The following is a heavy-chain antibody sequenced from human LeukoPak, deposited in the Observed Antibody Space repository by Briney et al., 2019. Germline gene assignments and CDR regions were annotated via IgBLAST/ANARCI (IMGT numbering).Heavy chain of an antibody. CDR3: ARGGYCTNGVCYWLDY. Sequence: SETLSLTCTVSGGSFSSGSYYWSWIRQPPGKGLEWIVYIYYSGSTNYNPSLKSRVTISVDTSKNQFSLKLSSVTAADTAVYYCARGGYCTNGVCYWLDYWGQGTLVTVSS. J-gene: IGHJ4*02. CDR2: IYYSGST. CDR1: GGSFSSGSYY. V-gene: IGHV4-61*01. D-gene: IGHD2-8*01.